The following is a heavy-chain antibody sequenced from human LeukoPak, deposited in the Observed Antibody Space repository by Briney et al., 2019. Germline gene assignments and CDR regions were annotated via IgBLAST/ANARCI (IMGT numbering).Heavy chain of an antibody. CDR3: ARDGSTYYDFWSGYLAPDY. CDR1: GFTFSDYY. J-gene: IGHJ4*02. Sequence: GGSLRLSCAASGFTFSDYYMSWIRQAPGKGLEGVSYISSSGSTIYYADSVKGRFTISRDNAKNSLYLQMNSLRAEDTAVYYCARDGSTYYDFWSGYLAPDYWGQGTLVTVSS. V-gene: IGHV3-11*01. CDR2: ISSSGSTI. D-gene: IGHD3-3*01.